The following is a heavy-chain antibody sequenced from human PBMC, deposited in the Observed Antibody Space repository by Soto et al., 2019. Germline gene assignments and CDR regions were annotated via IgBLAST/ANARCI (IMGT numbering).Heavy chain of an antibody. V-gene: IGHV1-69*01. J-gene: IGHJ6*02. CDR2: IIPIFGTA. CDR3: ARDQAACSSTSCPYYYYYGMDV. Sequence: QVQLVQSGAEVKKPGSSVKVSCKASGGTFSSYAISWVRQAPGQGLERMGGIIPIFGTANYAQKFQGRVTITADESTSTAYMELSSLRSEDTAVYYCARDQAACSSTSCPYYYYYGMDVWGQGTTVTVSS. D-gene: IGHD2-2*01. CDR1: GGTFSSYA.